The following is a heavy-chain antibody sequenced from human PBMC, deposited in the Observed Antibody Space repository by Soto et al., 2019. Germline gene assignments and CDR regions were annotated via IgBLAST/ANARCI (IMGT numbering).Heavy chain of an antibody. CDR3: AREASVLIPAAQPSRFDS. CDR1: GYSFMKYG. Sequence: ASVKVSCKGFGYSFMKYGINWVRQAPGQGLEWVGWISPYSGYTHSAQKFHGRLTLTTDTAASTAYMELRILRSADTALYYCAREASVLIPAAQPSRFDSWGQGTLVIVSS. CDR2: ISPYSGYT. J-gene: IGHJ4*02. D-gene: IGHD2-2*01. V-gene: IGHV1-18*01.